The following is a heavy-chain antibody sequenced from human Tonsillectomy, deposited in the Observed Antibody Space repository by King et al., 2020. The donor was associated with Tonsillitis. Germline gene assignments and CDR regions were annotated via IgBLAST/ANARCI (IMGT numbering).Heavy chain of an antibody. CDR2: INHSGST. J-gene: IGHJ3*02. V-gene: IGHV4-34*01. CDR1: GGSFSGFY. CDR3: ARCNYGDRDAFDI. Sequence: VQLTQWGAGLLKPSATLSLTCAVYGGSFSGFYWSWIRQPPGKGLEWTGEINHSGSTNYNPSLTSRVTISVDTSKNQFSLKLSSVTAADTAMYYCARCNYGDRDAFDIWGQGTMVTVSS. D-gene: IGHD4-17*01.